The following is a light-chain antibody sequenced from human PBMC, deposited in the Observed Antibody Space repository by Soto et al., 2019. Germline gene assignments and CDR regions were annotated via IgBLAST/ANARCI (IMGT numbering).Light chain of an antibody. Sequence: DIQMTQSPSTLSASVGDSVTITCRASQSIGRWLAWYQQKPGKVPKILISDASSLESGVPSRFSGSGSGTEFTLSISSLQPDDFATYYCQQYNTYSKTFGQGTKVDIK. V-gene: IGKV1-5*01. J-gene: IGKJ1*01. CDR2: DAS. CDR1: QSIGRW. CDR3: QQYNTYSKT.